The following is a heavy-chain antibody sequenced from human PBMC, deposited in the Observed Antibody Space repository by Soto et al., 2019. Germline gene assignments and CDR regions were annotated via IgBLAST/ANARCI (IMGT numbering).Heavy chain of an antibody. D-gene: IGHD6-13*01. CDR3: AKGGSAALIAPSGRDNWFDP. CDR2: ITWNGGTI. CDR1: GFAFDDYV. J-gene: IGHJ5*02. V-gene: IGHV3-9*01. Sequence: LRLSCAASGFAFDDYVMHWVRQPPGRGLEWVSGITWNGGTIRYVDSVKGRFTISRDNAENSLYLQMNSLRPEDTAVYYCAKGGSAALIAPSGRDNWFDPWGQGTQVTVSS.